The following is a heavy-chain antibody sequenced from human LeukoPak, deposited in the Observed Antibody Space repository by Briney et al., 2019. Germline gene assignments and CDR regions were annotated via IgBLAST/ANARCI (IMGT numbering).Heavy chain of an antibody. CDR2: ISGSADST. J-gene: IGHJ5*02. D-gene: IGHD6-13*01. CDR3: AKGASSSFIKWFDP. CDR1: GFTFSNYA. V-gene: IGHV3-23*01. Sequence: GGSLRLSCAASGFTFSNYAMSWVRQAPGKGLEWVSVISGSADSTYQADSAKGRFTISRDNSKNMLYLQMNSLRAEDTAVYYCAKGASSSFIKWFDPWGQGTLVTVSS.